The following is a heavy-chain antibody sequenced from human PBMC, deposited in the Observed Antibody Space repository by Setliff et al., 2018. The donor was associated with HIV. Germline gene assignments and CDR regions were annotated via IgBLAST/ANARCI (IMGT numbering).Heavy chain of an antibody. CDR3: AKGYSSGYVLDY. Sequence: LRLSCAASGFTFSSYGMHWVRQAPGKGLEWVAVLWFGGNKKFYANSVKGRFTISRDNSKNTLYLQMNNLRAEDTAVYYCAKGYSSGYVLDYWGQGTRVTVSS. D-gene: IGHD5-18*01. CDR2: LWFGGNKK. J-gene: IGHJ4*02. CDR1: GFTFSSYG. V-gene: IGHV3-33*06.